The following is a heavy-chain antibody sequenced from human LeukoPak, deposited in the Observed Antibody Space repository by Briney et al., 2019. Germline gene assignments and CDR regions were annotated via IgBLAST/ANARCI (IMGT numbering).Heavy chain of an antibody. V-gene: IGHV3-53*04. Sequence: GGSLRLSCAASGFTVSSNFMSWVRQAPGKGLEWVSVIYSGGSTYYADSVKGRFTISRHNSKNTLYLQMNSLRAENTAVYYCARLYGTFLEWSPYFDYWGQGTLVTVSS. J-gene: IGHJ4*02. CDR2: IYSGGST. D-gene: IGHD3-3*02. CDR1: GFTVSSNF. CDR3: ARLYGTFLEWSPYFDY.